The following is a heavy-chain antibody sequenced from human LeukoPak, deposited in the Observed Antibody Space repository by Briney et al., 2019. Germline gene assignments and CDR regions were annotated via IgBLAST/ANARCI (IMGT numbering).Heavy chain of an antibody. J-gene: IGHJ4*02. D-gene: IGHD1-1*01. CDR1: GLTFASYS. Sequence: PGGSLRLSCAASGLTFASYSMNWVRQAPGKGLEWVSSISGDSTYIYNAGSVKGRFTISRDNAQASLYLQMISLRADDTAVYYCARVSGRLERQSDLDYWGQGTLVIVSS. V-gene: IGHV3-21*01. CDR3: ARVSGRLERQSDLDY. CDR2: ISGDSTYI.